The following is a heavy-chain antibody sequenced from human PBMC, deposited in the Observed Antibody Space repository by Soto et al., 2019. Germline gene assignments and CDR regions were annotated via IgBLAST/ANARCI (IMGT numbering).Heavy chain of an antibody. CDR1: WFTFGDYY. Sequence: PGGSLRLSCAASWFTFGDYYMSWIRQAPGKGLEWVSYISSSGSSTYYVDSVKGRFTISRDNAKNSLYLQMDSLRAEDTAVYYCARDPGSSSWYPWFDPWGQGTLVTVSS. V-gene: IGHV3-11*01. CDR2: ISSSGSST. D-gene: IGHD6-13*01. CDR3: ARDPGSSSWYPWFDP. J-gene: IGHJ5*02.